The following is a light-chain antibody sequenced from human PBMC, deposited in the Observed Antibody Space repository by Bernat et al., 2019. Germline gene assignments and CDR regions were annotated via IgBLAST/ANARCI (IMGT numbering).Light chain of an antibody. J-gene: IGKJ1*01. V-gene: IGKV1-5*03. CDR1: QSISSW. CDR3: QQYDTSSNT. CDR2: EAS. Sequence: DIQMTQSPSTLSAPVGDRVTITCHASQSISSWLAWYQQKPGKAPKLLIYEASTLQTGVPSRFSGSGSGTEFTLTISSLQPDDFATYHCQQYDTSSNTFGQGTKVEVK.